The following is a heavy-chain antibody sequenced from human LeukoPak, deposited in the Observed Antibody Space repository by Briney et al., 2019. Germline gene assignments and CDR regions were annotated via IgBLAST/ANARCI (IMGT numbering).Heavy chain of an antibody. Sequence: GGSLRLSCTASGFTFGDYAMSWVRQAPGKGLEWVGFIRSKAYGGTTEYAASVKGRFTISRDDSKSIAYLQMNSLKTEDTAVYYCTRVGYDFLYRYYMDVWGKGTTVTVSS. CDR1: GFTFGDYA. D-gene: IGHD3-3*01. V-gene: IGHV3-49*04. CDR3: TRVGYDFLYRYYMDV. CDR2: IRSKAYGGTT. J-gene: IGHJ6*03.